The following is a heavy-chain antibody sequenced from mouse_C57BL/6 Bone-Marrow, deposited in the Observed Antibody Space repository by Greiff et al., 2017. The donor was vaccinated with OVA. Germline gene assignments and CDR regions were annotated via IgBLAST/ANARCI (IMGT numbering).Heavy chain of an antibody. Sequence: QVQLKESGAELVRPGTSVKMSCKASGYTFTNYWIGWAKQRPGHGLEWIGDIYPGGGYTNYNEKFKGKATLTADKSSSTAYMQFSSLTSEDSAIYYCARSAAQAPYYAMDYWGQGTSVTVSS. CDR1: GYTFTNYW. D-gene: IGHD3-2*02. CDR2: IYPGGGYT. V-gene: IGHV1-63*01. CDR3: ARSAAQAPYYAMDY. J-gene: IGHJ4*01.